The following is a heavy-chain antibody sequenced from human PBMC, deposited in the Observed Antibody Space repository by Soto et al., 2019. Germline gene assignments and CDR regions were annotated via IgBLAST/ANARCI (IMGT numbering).Heavy chain of an antibody. Sequence: GESLKISCKGSGYSFTSYWISWVRQMPGKGLEWMGKIDPTDSFTAYSPSFQGHVTISADRSISTTYLQWSSLKASDTAMYYCARLSGVGTTWAFDYWGQGTLVTVSS. CDR3: ARLSGVGTTWAFDY. CDR1: GYSFTSYW. J-gene: IGHJ4*01. CDR2: IDPTDSFT. D-gene: IGHD1-26*01. V-gene: IGHV5-10-1*01.